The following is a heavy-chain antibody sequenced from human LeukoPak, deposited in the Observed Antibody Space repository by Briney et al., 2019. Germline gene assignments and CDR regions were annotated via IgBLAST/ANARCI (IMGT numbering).Heavy chain of an antibody. D-gene: IGHD1-26*01. V-gene: IGHV3-23*01. J-gene: IGHJ6*03. CDR3: AKDGDTMSGTYYYDMDV. Sequence: GGSLRLSCAASGFTFSNYAMSWVRQAPGKGLEWVSAISTRGGTTYYADSVKGRFTISRDNSKNTLYLQLNSLRADDTAVYYCAKDGDTMSGTYYYDMDVWGKGTTVTIS. CDR1: GFTFSNYA. CDR2: ISTRGGTT.